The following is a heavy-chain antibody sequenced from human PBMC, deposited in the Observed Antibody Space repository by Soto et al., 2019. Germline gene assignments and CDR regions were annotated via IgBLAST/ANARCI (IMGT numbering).Heavy chain of an antibody. J-gene: IGHJ5*02. D-gene: IGHD2-2*01. CDR3: ARGRGYYQRHVTTYNWFDP. V-gene: IGHV4-34*01. CDR1: AESFSGYY. Sequence: QLQQWGAGLLKPSDTLSLTCAVNAESFSGYYWSWLRQPPDKGLEWLGEINHCGITNYNQSLKSRVIISADTSNNRFSLKLSSVTAAYTAVYYCARGRGYYQRHVTTYNWFDPLGQRTLVTVS. CDR2: INHCGIT.